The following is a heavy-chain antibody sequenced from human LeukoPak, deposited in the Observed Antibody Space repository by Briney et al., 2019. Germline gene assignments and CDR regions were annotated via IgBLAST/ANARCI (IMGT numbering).Heavy chain of an antibody. J-gene: IGHJ5*01. V-gene: IGHV3-33*06. CDR2: IWYDGSNK. Sequence: PGRSLRLSCAASGFTFSSYGMHWVRQAPGKGLEWVAVIWYDGSNKYYADSVKGRFTISRDNSKNTLYLQLNTLRADDTATYYCAKPISGCLAVTADWFHPWGQGTLVVVSS. CDR1: GFTFSSYG. CDR3: AKPISGCLAVTADWFHP. D-gene: IGHD6-19*01.